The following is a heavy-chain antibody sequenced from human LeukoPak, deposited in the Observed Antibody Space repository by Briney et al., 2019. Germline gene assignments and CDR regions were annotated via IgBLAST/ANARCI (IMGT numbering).Heavy chain of an antibody. Sequence: GGSLRLSCAASGFTFSSYSMNWVRQAPGKGLEWVSSISSSSSYIYYADSVKGRFTISRDNAENSLYLQMNSLRAEDKAVYCCARDRSGSYRYYFDYWGQGTLVTVSS. V-gene: IGHV3-21*01. J-gene: IGHJ4*02. CDR1: GFTFSSYS. CDR3: ARDRSGSYRYYFDY. D-gene: IGHD1-26*01. CDR2: ISSSSSYI.